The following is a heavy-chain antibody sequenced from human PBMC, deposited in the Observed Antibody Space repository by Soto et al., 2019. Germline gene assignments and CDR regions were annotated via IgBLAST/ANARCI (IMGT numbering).Heavy chain of an antibody. J-gene: IGHJ5*01. Sequence: SETLSLTCTVSNGSISSADYYWSWIRQPPGKGLEFLGYVYYRGSIHYNPSLESRIAISVDTSKNQFYLKLTSVTAADTAVYFCARVTFTPNWFDSWGQRTLATVYS. CDR1: NGSISSADYY. V-gene: IGHV4-30-4*01. CDR2: VYYRGSI. CDR3: ARVTFTPNWFDS.